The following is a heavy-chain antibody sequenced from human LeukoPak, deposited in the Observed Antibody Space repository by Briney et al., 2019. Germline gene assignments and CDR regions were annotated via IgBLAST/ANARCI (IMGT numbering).Heavy chain of an antibody. CDR1: GFTFSSYW. D-gene: IGHD6-6*01. Sequence: GGSLRLSCAASGFTFSSYWMTWVRQAPGKGLERVASIKRDGSEKYYVDSVKGRFTISRDNAKNSLYLQMNSLRDEDTAMYYCARDGSSSDYFDYWGQGTLVTVSS. CDR2: IKRDGSEK. CDR3: ARDGSSSDYFDY. V-gene: IGHV3-7*01. J-gene: IGHJ4*02.